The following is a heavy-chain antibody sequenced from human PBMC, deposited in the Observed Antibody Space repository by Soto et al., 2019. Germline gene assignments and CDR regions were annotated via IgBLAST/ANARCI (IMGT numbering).Heavy chain of an antibody. CDR1: GFTVNSNY. D-gene: IGHD2-15*01. CDR3: ARYCSGGSCYDY. V-gene: IGHV3-66*01. Sequence: EVQLVESGGGLVHPGGSLRLSYAAFGFTVNSNYMSWVRQAPGKGLEWVSVIYSGGSTYYADSVKGRFTIYSDNSKNTLYLQMNSLRAEDTAVYYCARYCSGGSCYDYWGQGPLVTVSS. J-gene: IGHJ4*02. CDR2: IYSGGST.